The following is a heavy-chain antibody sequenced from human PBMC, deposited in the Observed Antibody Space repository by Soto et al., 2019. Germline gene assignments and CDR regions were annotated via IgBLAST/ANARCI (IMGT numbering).Heavy chain of an antibody. CDR1: GFTFSSYG. J-gene: IGHJ4*02. CDR3: ASAAGAYDN. Sequence: QVQLVESGGGVVQPGRSLRLLCAASGFTFSSYGMHWVRQAPGKGLEWVAVIWYDGSNKYYADSVKGRFTISRDNSKNTLYLQMNSLRVEDTAVYYCASAAGAYDNWGQGTLVTVSS. V-gene: IGHV3-33*01. CDR2: IWYDGSNK. D-gene: IGHD1-26*01.